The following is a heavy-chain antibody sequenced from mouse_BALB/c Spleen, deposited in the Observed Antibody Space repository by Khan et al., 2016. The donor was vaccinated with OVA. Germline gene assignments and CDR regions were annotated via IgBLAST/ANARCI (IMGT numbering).Heavy chain of an antibody. CDR2: ISTYTGDA. CDR3: ARPTFSSYTLAY. CDR1: GYTFTDFR. Sequence: QVQLQESGPELKRPGETVKISCKASGYTFTDFRLNWVKQAHGKGLEWMGWISTYTGDATYTDDFKGRFTFSLETSASTAYLQIINLQNEDAATYFGARPTFSSYTLAYLGQGTSVTVS. V-gene: IGHV9-3-1*01. J-gene: IGHJ4*01. D-gene: IGHD6-2*01.